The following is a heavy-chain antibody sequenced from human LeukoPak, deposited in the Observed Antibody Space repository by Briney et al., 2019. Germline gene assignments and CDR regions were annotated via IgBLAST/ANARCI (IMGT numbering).Heavy chain of an antibody. J-gene: IGHJ6*02. CDR3: ARAYCSSTSCYPYYYYYGMDV. Sequence: PGGSLRLSCAASGFTFSSYSMNWVRQAPGKGLEWVSSISSSSSYIYYADSVKGRFTISGDNAKNSLYLQMNSLRAEDTAVYYCARAYCSSTSCYPYYYYYGMDVWGQGTTVTVSS. D-gene: IGHD2-2*01. CDR1: GFTFSSYS. CDR2: ISSSSSYI. V-gene: IGHV3-21*01.